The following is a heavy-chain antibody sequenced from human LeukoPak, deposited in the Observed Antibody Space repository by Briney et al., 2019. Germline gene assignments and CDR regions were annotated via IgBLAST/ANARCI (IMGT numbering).Heavy chain of an antibody. J-gene: IGHJ4*01. CDR1: GFTVSSNF. D-gene: IGHD2-15*01. V-gene: IGHV3-53*03. Sequence: PGGSLRLSCAASGFTVSSNFLSWVRQPPGKGLEWVSDIYIGGSTYYADSVKGRFTISRDNSRNTLYLQMNSLRAEDTAVYYCTRGGGRSFPHYWGEGTLVTVSS. CDR2: IYIGGST. CDR3: TRGGGRSFPHY.